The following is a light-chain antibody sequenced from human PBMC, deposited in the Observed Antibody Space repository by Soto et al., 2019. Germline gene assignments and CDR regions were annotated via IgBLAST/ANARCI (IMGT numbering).Light chain of an antibody. CDR1: QDITSY. CDR2: GAS. CDR3: QQGCSSPIT. V-gene: IGKV1D-12*01. J-gene: IGKJ5*01. Sequence: ETQETQSPSSVCTSVGDKATVTWRASQDITSYLAWYQQKPGRTPELLIHGASRLESGVPARFSGSGSGTDFTLSINRLQPEDFATYYCQQGCSSPITFGQGTRLEI.